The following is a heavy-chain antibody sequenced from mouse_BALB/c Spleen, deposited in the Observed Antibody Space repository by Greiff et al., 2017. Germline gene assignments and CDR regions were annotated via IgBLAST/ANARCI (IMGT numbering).Heavy chain of an antibody. J-gene: IGHJ2*01. V-gene: IGHV1-54*01. CDR3: ARGDDGYFDY. CDR1: GYAFTNYL. CDR2: INPGSGGT. Sequence: VKLMESGAELVRPGTSVKVSCKASGYAFTNYLIEWVKQRPGQGLEWIGVINPGSGGTNYNEKFKGKATLTADKSSSTAYMQLSSLTSDDSAVYFCARGDDGYFDYWGQGTTLTVSS. D-gene: IGHD2-12*01.